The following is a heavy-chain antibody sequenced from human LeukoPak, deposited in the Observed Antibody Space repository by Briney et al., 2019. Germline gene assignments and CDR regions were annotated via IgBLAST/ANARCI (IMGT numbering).Heavy chain of an antibody. CDR2: ISAYNGNT. CDR1: GYTFTSYG. Sequence: ASVKVSCKASGYTFTSYGISWVRQAPGQGLEWMGWISAYNGNTNYAQKLQGRVTMTTDTSTSTAYMELRSLRSDDTAVYYCARNSGSYRMGDYFDYWGQGTLVTVSS. J-gene: IGHJ4*02. V-gene: IGHV1-18*01. CDR3: ARNSGSYRMGDYFDY. D-gene: IGHD1-26*01.